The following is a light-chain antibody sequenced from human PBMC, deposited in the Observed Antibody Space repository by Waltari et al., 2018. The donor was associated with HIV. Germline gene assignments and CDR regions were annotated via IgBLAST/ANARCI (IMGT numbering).Light chain of an antibody. J-gene: IGKJ2*01. CDR1: QSVSDY. Sequence: EIVLTQSPATLSLSPGERATLSCRASQSVSDYLAWYQQKPGQAPRLLFYDASNRATGIPARFSGSGSGTDFTLTISSLEPEDFAVYYCQHRSSWLPYTFGQGTKLEIK. V-gene: IGKV3-11*01. CDR2: DAS. CDR3: QHRSSWLPYT.